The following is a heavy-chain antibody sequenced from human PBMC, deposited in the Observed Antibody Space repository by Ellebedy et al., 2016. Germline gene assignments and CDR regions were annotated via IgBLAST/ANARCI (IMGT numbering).Heavy chain of an antibody. J-gene: IGHJ3*02. CDR3: ARDWSGVIDAFDI. D-gene: IGHD3-3*01. Sequence: SVKVSCKASGGTFSSYAISWVRQAPGQGLEWMGGIIPIVNKANYGRKFQDRVSITSDKSTSTAYMELSSLTSEDTAVYYCARDWSGVIDAFDIWGQGTMVTVSS. CDR2: IIPIVNKA. CDR1: GGTFSSYA. V-gene: IGHV1-69*10.